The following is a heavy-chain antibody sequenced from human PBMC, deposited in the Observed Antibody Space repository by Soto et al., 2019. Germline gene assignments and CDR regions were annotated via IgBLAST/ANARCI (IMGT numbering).Heavy chain of an antibody. V-gene: IGHV2-5*02. CDR2: IYWDDDK. J-gene: IGHJ4*02. Sequence: QITLKESGPTLVRPPQTLTLTCTFSGFSLTSGVGVGWIRQPPGKDLEWLALIYWDDDKRYSPSLKNRLTITKDTSKKQVVLTMPNVGHVDTATYFCAHIDPEIVTVGGHGGFDYWGQGTLVTVSS. CDR3: AHIDPEIVTVGGHGGFDY. CDR1: GFSLTSGVG. D-gene: IGHD5-12*01.